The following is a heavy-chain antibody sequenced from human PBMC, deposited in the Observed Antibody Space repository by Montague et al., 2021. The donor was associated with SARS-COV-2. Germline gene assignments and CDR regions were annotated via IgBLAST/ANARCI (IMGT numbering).Heavy chain of an antibody. V-gene: IGHV4-61*02. Sequence: TLSLTCTVSGGSISSGSYNWNWIRQPAGKGLEWIGRIYTSGSTNYNPSLKSRVTMSVDTSKSQVSLNVTSVTAADTAVYYCARAIWHLDVWGRGILVTVSS. CDR2: IYTSGST. J-gene: IGHJ2*01. CDR1: GGSISSGSYN. CDR3: ARAIWHLDV.